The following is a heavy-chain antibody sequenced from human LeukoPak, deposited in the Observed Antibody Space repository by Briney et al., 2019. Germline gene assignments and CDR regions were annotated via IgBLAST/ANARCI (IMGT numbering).Heavy chain of an antibody. CDR3: AKEEGSYAMVRGGTFDY. V-gene: IGHV3-23*01. CDR2: ISGSGGST. CDR1: GFTFSSYA. Sequence: GGSLRLSCAASGFTFSSYAMSWVRQAPGEGLEWVSAISGSGGSTCYADSVKGRFTISRDNSKNTLYLQMNSLRAEDTAVYYCAKEEGSYAMVRGGTFDYWGQGTLVTVSS. J-gene: IGHJ4*02. D-gene: IGHD3-10*01.